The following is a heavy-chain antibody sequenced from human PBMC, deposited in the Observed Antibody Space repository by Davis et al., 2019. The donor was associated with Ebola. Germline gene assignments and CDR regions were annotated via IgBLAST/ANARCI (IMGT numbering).Heavy chain of an antibody. Sequence: LSLTCAASGFTFSTYSMNWVRQAPGKGLEWVSSISTSSSYISYADSVRGRFTISRDGAKNSLYLQMNSLRAEDTAIYYCARDLIQLYSGMDVWGQGTTVTVSS. CDR2: ISTSSSYI. CDR1: GFTFSTYS. D-gene: IGHD5-18*01. CDR3: ARDLIQLYSGMDV. V-gene: IGHV3-21*06. J-gene: IGHJ6*02.